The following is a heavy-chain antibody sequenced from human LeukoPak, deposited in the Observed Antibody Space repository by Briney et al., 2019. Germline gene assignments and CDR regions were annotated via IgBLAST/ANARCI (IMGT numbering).Heavy chain of an antibody. D-gene: IGHD6-25*01. V-gene: IGHV4-4*07. J-gene: IGHJ5*02. CDR1: GGSISSYY. CDR2: INTSGST. Sequence: PSGTLSLTCTVSGGSISSYYLTWIRQSAGKGLEWIGRINTSGSTNYNPSLRSRVTMSVNTSKNQFSLNLTSVTAADTAVYSCAREGGDPRWLDPWGQGTLVTVSS. CDR3: AREGGDPRWLDP.